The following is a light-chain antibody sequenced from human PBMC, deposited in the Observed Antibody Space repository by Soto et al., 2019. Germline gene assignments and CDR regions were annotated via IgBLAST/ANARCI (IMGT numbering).Light chain of an antibody. CDR2: EVS. V-gene: IGLV2-14*01. Sequence: QSVLTQSASVSGSPGQSITISCTGTSGDVGGYNYVSWYQQHPGKAPKLMIYEVSNRPSGVSNRFSGSKSGNTASLTISGLQAEDEADYYCSSYTTTNTYVFXTGTKVTVL. J-gene: IGLJ1*01. CDR1: SGDVGGYNY. CDR3: SSYTTTNTYV.